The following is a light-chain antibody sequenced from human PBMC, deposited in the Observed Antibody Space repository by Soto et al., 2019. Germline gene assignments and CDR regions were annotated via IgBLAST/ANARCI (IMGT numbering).Light chain of an antibody. J-gene: IGKJ4*02. Sequence: DIQMTQPPSSLSASVGDRVTITCRASQSISSYLNWYQQKPGKAPKLLIYAASSLQSGVPSRFSGSASGTDFTLTISSLQPEDFATYYCQQSDSTPQTFGGGTKVEIK. CDR3: QQSDSTPQT. CDR2: AAS. V-gene: IGKV1-39*01. CDR1: QSISSY.